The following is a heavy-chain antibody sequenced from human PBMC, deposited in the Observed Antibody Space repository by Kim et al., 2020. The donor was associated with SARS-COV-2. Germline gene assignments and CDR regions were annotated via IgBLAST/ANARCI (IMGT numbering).Heavy chain of an antibody. CDR3: ARGRRDYDILTGPPSWLGMDV. D-gene: IGHD3-9*01. J-gene: IGHJ6*02. CDR2: ISYDGSNK. V-gene: IGHV3-30*04. Sequence: GGSLRLSCAASGFTFSSYAMHWVRQAPGKGLEWVAVISYDGSNKYYADSVKGRFTISRDNSKNTLYLQMNSLRAEDTAVYYCARGRRDYDILTGPPSWLGMDVWGQGTTVTVSS. CDR1: GFTFSSYA.